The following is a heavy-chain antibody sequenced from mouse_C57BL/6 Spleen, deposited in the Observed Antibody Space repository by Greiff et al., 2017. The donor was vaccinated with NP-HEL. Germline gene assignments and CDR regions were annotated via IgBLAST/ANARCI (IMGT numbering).Heavy chain of an antibody. D-gene: IGHD4-1*01. Sequence: QVQLQQPGAELVMPGASVKLSCKASGYTFTSYWMHWVKQRPGQGLEWIGEIDPSDSYTNYNQKFKGKSTLTVDKSSSTAYMQLSSLTSEDSAVYYCARGRTGIFAYWGQGTLVTVSA. V-gene: IGHV1-69*01. CDR3: ARGRTGIFAY. J-gene: IGHJ3*01. CDR2: IDPSDSYT. CDR1: GYTFTSYW.